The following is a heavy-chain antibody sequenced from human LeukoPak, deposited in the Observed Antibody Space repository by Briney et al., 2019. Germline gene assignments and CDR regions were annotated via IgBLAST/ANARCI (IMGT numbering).Heavy chain of an antibody. CDR1: GSIFTSYA. CDR2: IGAYNGNT. J-gene: IGHJ6*02. D-gene: IGHD6-13*01. CDR3: ARDPLRSSWTTYKNAMDF. Sequence: GASLRVCCKPAGSIFTSYAINWVRQAAAQRLEWVGWIGAYNGNTEYTQKVEGRVTMTINASTSTAYMELVRLTSDDTAVYSCARDPLRSSWTTYKNAMDFWGQGTTVTV. V-gene: IGHV1-18*04.